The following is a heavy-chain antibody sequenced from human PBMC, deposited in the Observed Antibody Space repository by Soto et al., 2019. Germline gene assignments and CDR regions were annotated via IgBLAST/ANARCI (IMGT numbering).Heavy chain of an antibody. CDR3: ARGKPSGYRFGPRNFFYYGMDV. V-gene: IGHV4-34*01. Sequence: SETLSLTCGVFSGSLTDHYWTWIRQTPGKELEWIGEINHSGITDYNPSLKSRVTLSLDTSKNQFSLKVTALTAADTAVYYCARGKPSGYRFGPRNFFYYGMDVWGPGTTVTVSS. J-gene: IGHJ6*02. CDR1: SGSLTDHY. D-gene: IGHD5-18*01. CDR2: INHSGIT.